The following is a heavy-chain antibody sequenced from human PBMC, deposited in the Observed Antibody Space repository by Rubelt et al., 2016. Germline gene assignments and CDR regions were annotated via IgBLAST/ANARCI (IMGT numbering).Heavy chain of an antibody. CDR3: ARENWGTAKYAADM. D-gene: IGHD3-16*01. CDR2: ISGTGGST. CDR1: GFTFSDYS. Sequence: VQLVESGGGLVQPGGSLSLSCSVSGFTFSDYSMHWVRQAPGQGLDYVSVISGTGGSTYYTDSVKGRFTISRNNSKNTLNLQMNSLRAEDTAVYDCARENWGTAKYAADMWGQGTMVTVSS. V-gene: IGHV3-64*04. J-gene: IGHJ3*02.